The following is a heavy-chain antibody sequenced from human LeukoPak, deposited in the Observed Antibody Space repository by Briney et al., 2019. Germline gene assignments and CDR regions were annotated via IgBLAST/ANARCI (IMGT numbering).Heavy chain of an antibody. CDR3: ARGMELVSTPFDH. CDR1: GASLSNYY. V-gene: IGHV4-59*01. D-gene: IGHD5/OR15-5a*01. J-gene: IGHJ4*02. Sequence: SETLSLTCTVSGASLSNYYWTWIRQPPGKGLEWIGYIYNSGSTNYDPSLKSRVTISMDMSKNQFSLKLTSLTAADTAVYYCARGMELVSTPFDHWGQGTLVTVSS. CDR2: IYNSGST.